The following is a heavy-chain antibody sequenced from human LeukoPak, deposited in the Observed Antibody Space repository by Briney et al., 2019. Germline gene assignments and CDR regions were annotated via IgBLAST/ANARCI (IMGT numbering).Heavy chain of an antibody. Sequence: ASVKVSCKASGYTFTGYYMHWVRQAPGQGLEWMGWINPNSGGTNYAQKLQGRVTMTRDTSISTAYMELSRLRSDDTAVYYCARGCSGGSCGFDPWGQGTLVTVSS. J-gene: IGHJ5*02. D-gene: IGHD2-15*01. CDR2: INPNSGGT. CDR1: GYTFTGYY. CDR3: ARGCSGGSCGFDP. V-gene: IGHV1-2*02.